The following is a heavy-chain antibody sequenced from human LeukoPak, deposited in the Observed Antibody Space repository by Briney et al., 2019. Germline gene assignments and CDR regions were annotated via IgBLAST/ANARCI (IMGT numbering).Heavy chain of an antibody. V-gene: IGHV5-51*01. Sequence: GESLKISCKGSGYTFTTYWIGWVRQMPGKGLEWMGSIYPGDSDTRYSPSFQGQVTISADKSISTAYLQWSSLKSSDTAMYYCATTISTTVLTGAWGQGTLVTVSS. CDR3: ATTISTTVLTGA. CDR2: IYPGDSDT. J-gene: IGHJ5*02. CDR1: GYTFTTYW. D-gene: IGHD4-23*01.